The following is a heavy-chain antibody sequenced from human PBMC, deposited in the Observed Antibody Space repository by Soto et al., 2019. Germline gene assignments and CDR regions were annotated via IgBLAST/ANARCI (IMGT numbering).Heavy chain of an antibody. Sequence: QVQLVQSGAEVKKPGSSVKVSCKASGGTFSSYAISWVRQAPGQGLGWMGGIIPIFGTANYAQKFQGRVTITADEATSTPYMELSSLRSEDTAVYYCARYDPDYGDYVARYWGQGTLVTVSS. V-gene: IGHV1-69*12. CDR2: IIPIFGTA. D-gene: IGHD4-17*01. CDR3: ARYDPDYGDYVARY. J-gene: IGHJ4*02. CDR1: GGTFSSYA.